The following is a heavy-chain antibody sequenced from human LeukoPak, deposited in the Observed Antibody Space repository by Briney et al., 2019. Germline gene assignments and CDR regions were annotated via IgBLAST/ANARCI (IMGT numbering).Heavy chain of an antibody. D-gene: IGHD6-19*01. CDR3: ARGAVAARRMAYWFDP. CDR2: INPNSGGA. Sequence: GASVKVSCKASGYTFTDFYMHWVRQAPGQRLEWMGWINPNSGGANSAQKFQGRVTMTRDTSINTAYMELSRLRSDDTAIYYCARGAVAARRMAYWFDPWGQGTLVTVSS. CDR1: GYTFTDFY. V-gene: IGHV1-2*02. J-gene: IGHJ5*02.